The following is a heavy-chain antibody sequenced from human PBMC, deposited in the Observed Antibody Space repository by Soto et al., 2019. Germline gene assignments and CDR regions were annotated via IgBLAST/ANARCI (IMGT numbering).Heavy chain of an antibody. CDR2: MYSGGGT. CDR3: TTSPSVGV. CDR1: GFTVGNNY. Sequence: EVHLVESGGGLIQPGGSLRLPCAASGFTVGNNYMNWVRQAPGKGLEWVSLMYSGGGTYYADSVKGRFTMSRDSSKNTLYLQLKSLRAEETAMYYCTTSPSVGVWGQGTTVTVSS. J-gene: IGHJ6*02. D-gene: IGHD6-19*01. V-gene: IGHV3-53*01.